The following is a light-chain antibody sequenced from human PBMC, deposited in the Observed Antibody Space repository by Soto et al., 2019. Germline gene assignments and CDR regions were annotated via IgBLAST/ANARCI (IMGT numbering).Light chain of an antibody. CDR3: QQDNNYPLT. Sequence: DIQMTQSPSTLSASVGDRVTITCRASQTISNWLAWYQQKPGKAPKILIFDASTLDGGVPSRFSGRRSGTDFNLTISSLQPSDFATSYCQQDNNYPLTFGGGTKVEI. CDR1: QTISNW. V-gene: IGKV1-5*01. J-gene: IGKJ4*01. CDR2: DAS.